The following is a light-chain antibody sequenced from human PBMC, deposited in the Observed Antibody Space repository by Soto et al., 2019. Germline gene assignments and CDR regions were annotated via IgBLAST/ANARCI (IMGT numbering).Light chain of an antibody. CDR3: QSYDSSLSGYV. Sequence: QSVLTQPPSVSGAPGQRVTISCTGSSSNIGAGYDVLWYQQLPGTAPTLLISGNNNRPSGVPDRLSGSKSGTSASLAITGLRAEDEADYFCQSYDSSLSGYVFGTGTKLTVL. CDR2: GNN. V-gene: IGLV1-40*01. J-gene: IGLJ1*01. CDR1: SSNIGAGYD.